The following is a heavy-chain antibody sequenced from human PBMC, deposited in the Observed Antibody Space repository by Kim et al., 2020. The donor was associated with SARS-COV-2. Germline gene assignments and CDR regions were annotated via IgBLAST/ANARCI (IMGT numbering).Heavy chain of an antibody. J-gene: IGHJ2*01. D-gene: IGHD4-17*01. CDR2: IYYSGST. CDR3: AREPVVGGDYDDWYFDL. V-gene: IGHV4-61*01. CDR1: GGSVSSDNYY. Sequence: SETLSLTCGVSGGSVSSDNYYWSWIRQPPGKGLEWIGYIYYSGSTSYNPSLKSRVTISLDTSKNQFSLKLSSVTAADTAVYYCAREPVVGGDYDDWYFDLWGRGTLVTVSS.